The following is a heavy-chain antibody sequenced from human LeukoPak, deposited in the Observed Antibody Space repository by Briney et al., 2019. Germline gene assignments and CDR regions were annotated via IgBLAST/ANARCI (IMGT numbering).Heavy chain of an antibody. CDR3: ARTYYGSGSYYGYLFDY. J-gene: IGHJ4*02. CDR1: GGSFSGYY. V-gene: IGHV4-34*01. Sequence: PSETLSLTCAVYGGSFSGYYWGWIRQPPGKGLEWIGEINHSGSTNYNPSLKSRVTISVDTSKNQFSLKLSSVTAADTAVYYCARTYYGSGSYYGYLFDYWGQGTLVTVSS. D-gene: IGHD3-10*01. CDR2: INHSGST.